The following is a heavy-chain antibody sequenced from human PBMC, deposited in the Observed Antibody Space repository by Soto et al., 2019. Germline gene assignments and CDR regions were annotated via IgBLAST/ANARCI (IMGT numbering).Heavy chain of an antibody. CDR1: GYTFINFF. D-gene: IGHD2-15*01. CDR2: INPSGGAT. J-gene: IGHJ3*02. Sequence: ASVKVSCKASGYTFINFFIHWVRQAPGQGLEWVGIINPSGGATTYPQKFQGRVTMTRDTSTSTVYMDVSSLRFDDTAVYYCARSHCSGGICYLGAFDIWGQGTMVTVSS. V-gene: IGHV1-46*01. CDR3: ARSHCSGGICYLGAFDI.